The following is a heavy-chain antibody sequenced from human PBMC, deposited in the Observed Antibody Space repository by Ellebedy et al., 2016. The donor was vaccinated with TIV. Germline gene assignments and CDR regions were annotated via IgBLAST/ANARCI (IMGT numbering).Heavy chain of an antibody. D-gene: IGHD6-13*01. J-gene: IGHJ4*02. CDR2: ISYDGSNK. Sequence: PGGSLRLSCAASGFTFSSYGMHWVRQAPGKGLEWVAVISYDGSNKYYADSLKGRFTISRYNSKNTLYLQMNSLRAEDTAVYYCARGRLRIAAAGTNKFDYWGQGTLVTVSS. CDR1: GFTFSSYG. CDR3: ARGRLRIAAAGTNKFDY. V-gene: IGHV3-30*03.